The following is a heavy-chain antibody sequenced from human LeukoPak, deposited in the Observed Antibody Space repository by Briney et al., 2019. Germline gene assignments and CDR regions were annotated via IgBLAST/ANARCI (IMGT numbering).Heavy chain of an antibody. J-gene: IGHJ5*02. CDR2: IYYNGST. CDR1: GDSINSASHY. V-gene: IGHV4-39*07. CDR3: ARNCTADNDVSRSRDKWFDP. Sequence: SETLSLTCTVSGDSINSASHYWAWVRQPPGKGLEWIGSIYYNGSTHYNPSLKSRVTISMYTSKNQFSLKLKSVTAADTALYYCARNCTADNDVSRSRDKWFDPWGHGTLVTVSS. D-gene: IGHD2-8*02.